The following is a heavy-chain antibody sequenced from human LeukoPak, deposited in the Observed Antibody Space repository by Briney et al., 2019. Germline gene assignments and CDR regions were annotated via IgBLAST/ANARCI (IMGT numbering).Heavy chain of an antibody. CDR3: ARDHQYSSSWYLDY. Sequence: PGGSLRLSCAASGFTFNTYTMNWVRQAPGKGLEWVSYISGSSGIIDYADSVRGRFTISRDNAKNSLYLQMNSLRAEDTAVYYCARDHQYSSSWYLDYWGQGTLVTVSS. V-gene: IGHV3-48*01. J-gene: IGHJ4*02. D-gene: IGHD6-13*01. CDR1: GFTFNTYT. CDR2: ISGSSGII.